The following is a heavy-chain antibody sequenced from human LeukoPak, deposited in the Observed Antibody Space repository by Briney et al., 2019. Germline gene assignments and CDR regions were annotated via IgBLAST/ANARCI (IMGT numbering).Heavy chain of an antibody. V-gene: IGHV3-11*04. CDR1: GFTFSDYY. Sequence: PGGSLRLSCAASGFTFSDYYMSWIRQAPGKGLEWVSYISSSGSTIYYADSVKGRFTISRDNAKNSLYPQMNSLRAEDTAVYYCARVRAVAGTYYYGMDVWGQGTTVTVSS. D-gene: IGHD6-19*01. CDR3: ARVRAVAGTYYYGMDV. CDR2: ISSSGSTI. J-gene: IGHJ6*02.